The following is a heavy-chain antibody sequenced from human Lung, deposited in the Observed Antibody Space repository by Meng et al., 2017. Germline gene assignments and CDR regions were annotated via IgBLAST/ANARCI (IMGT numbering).Heavy chain of an antibody. Sequence: QVQLVQSGAEVKKPGASVKVSCKASGYSFTGYYMHWVRQGPGQGLEWMGRINPNRGDTRYAQKFQGRVTMTRDTAISTAYMELSSLIFDDTAVYYCARGPGAVRSPYYFDYWGQGTLVTVSS. CDR2: INPNRGDT. CDR1: GYSFTGYY. V-gene: IGHV1-2*06. CDR3: ARGPGAVRSPYYFDY. J-gene: IGHJ4*02. D-gene: IGHD2-15*01.